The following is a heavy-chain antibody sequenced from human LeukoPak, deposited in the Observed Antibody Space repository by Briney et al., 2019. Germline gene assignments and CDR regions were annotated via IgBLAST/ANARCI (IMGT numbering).Heavy chain of an antibody. CDR3: ARGHYDSSGYFDAFDI. V-gene: IGHV4-34*01. CDR2: INHSGST. Sequence: SETLSLTCAVYGGSFSGYYWSWIRQPPGKGLEWIGEINHSGSTNYNPSLKSRVTISVDTSKNQFSLKLSSVTAADTAVYYCARGHYDSSGYFDAFDIRGQGTMVTVSS. D-gene: IGHD3-22*01. J-gene: IGHJ3*02. CDR1: GGSFSGYY.